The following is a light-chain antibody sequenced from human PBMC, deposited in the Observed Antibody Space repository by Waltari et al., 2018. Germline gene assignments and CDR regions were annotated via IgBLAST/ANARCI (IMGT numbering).Light chain of an antibody. J-gene: IGLJ3*02. CDR1: SNDVGGYNS. CDR3: SSCASTIPLGV. Sequence: SALTQPASVSGDPGQSITISCTGISNDVGGYNSVSWYQQHPGKAPKLLIYDVNNRPSGISYRFSGSKSGDTASLTISGLQPEDEADYYCSSCASTIPLGVFGGGTKLTVL. CDR2: DVN. V-gene: IGLV2-14*01.